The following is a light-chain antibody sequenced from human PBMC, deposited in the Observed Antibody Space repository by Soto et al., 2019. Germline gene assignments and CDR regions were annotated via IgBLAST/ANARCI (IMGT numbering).Light chain of an antibody. CDR1: RSLATF. CDR2: DAS. Sequence: EIVLTQFPATLSLSPGDRATLSCRASRSLATFLAWYQQKPGQAPRLLFYDASNRASGVPARFTGSGSGTDFTLSINGLQPEDFAVYYCQNRADWPPKYTFGQGTRLEIK. V-gene: IGKV3-11*01. J-gene: IGKJ2*01. CDR3: QNRADWPPKYT.